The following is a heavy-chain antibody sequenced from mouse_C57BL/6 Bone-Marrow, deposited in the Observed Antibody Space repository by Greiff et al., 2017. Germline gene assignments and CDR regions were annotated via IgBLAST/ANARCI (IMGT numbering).Heavy chain of an antibody. D-gene: IGHD1-1*01. CDR3: ARHEIYYYGSSFYFDY. J-gene: IGHJ2*01. V-gene: IGHV1-62-2*01. CDR1: GYTFTEYT. Sequence: QVQLQQSGAELVKPGASVKLSCKASGYTFTEYTIHWVKQRSGQGLEWIGWFYPGSGSIKYNEKFKDKATLTADKSSSTVYMALSRLTSEDSAVYFCARHEIYYYGSSFYFDYWGQGTTLTVSS. CDR2: FYPGSGSI.